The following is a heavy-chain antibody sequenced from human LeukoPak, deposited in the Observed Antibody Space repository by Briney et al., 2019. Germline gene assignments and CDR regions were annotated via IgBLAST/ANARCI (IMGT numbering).Heavy chain of an antibody. J-gene: IGHJ6*03. CDR2: MNPNSGNT. CDR1: GYTFTSYD. V-gene: IGHV1-8*02. Sequence: ASVKVSCKASGYTFTSYDINWVRQATGQGLEWMGWMNPNSGNTGYAQKFQGRVTMTRDTSTSTVYMELSSLRSEDTAVYYCARGAYYYYYMDVWGKGTTVTISS. CDR3: ARGAYYYYYMDV.